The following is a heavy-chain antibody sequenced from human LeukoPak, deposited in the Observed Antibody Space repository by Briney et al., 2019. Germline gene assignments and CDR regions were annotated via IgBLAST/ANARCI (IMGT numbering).Heavy chain of an antibody. CDR2: INPNSGGT. Sequence: GASVKVSCKASGYTFTGYYMHWVRQAPGQGLEWMGRINPNSGGTNYAQKFQGRVTMTRDTSISTAYMELSRLRSDDTAVYYCARGSGELGIYYYGMDAWGQGTTVTVSS. J-gene: IGHJ6*02. V-gene: IGHV1-2*06. D-gene: IGHD7-27*01. CDR3: ARGSGELGIYYYGMDA. CDR1: GYTFTGYY.